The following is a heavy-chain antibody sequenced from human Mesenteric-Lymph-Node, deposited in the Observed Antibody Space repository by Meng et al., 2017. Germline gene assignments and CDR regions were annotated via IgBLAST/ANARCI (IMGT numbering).Heavy chain of an antibody. D-gene: IGHD5-24*01. CDR2: IYPGDSDT. J-gene: IGHJ3*02. Sequence: NVSCKASGYSFNDHVLHWVRQAPGQGPEWMGIIYPGDSDTRYSPSFQGQVTISADKSISTAYLQWSSLKASDTAMYYCARPRDGYNAAAFDSWGQGTMVTVSS. CDR3: ARPRDGYNAAAFDS. CDR1: GYSFNDHV. V-gene: IGHV5-51*01.